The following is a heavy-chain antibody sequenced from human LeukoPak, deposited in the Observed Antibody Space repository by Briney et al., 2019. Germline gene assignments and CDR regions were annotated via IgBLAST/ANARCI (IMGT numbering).Heavy chain of an antibody. J-gene: IGHJ4*02. V-gene: IGHV3-74*01. CDR3: ARDRGVVITLPFDY. D-gene: IGHD3-3*01. CDR2: INQDETKA. CDR1: GFTFRNYL. Sequence: PGGSLRLSCAVSGFTFRNYLMHWVRQAPGQGLVWVSRINQDETKAYADSVKGRFTISRDNSKNTLYLQMNSLRAEDTAVYYCARDRGVVITLPFDYWGQGTLVTVSS.